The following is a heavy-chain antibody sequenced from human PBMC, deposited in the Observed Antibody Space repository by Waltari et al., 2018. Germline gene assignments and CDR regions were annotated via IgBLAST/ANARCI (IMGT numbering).Heavy chain of an antibody. Sequence: QITLTESGPPLVKPTQTLTLTCPFSGFSLRTSGVSVGWFRQPPGKALEWLALIYWDDDKRYRPSLRDRLTITKDTSKNQVVLTMTNMDPVDTATYYCAHSGHFWSGFYVDYYFDYWGQGTLVTVSS. CDR1: GFSLRTSGVS. V-gene: IGHV2-5*02. J-gene: IGHJ4*02. CDR3: AHSGHFWSGFYVDYYFDY. CDR2: IYWDDDK. D-gene: IGHD3-3*02.